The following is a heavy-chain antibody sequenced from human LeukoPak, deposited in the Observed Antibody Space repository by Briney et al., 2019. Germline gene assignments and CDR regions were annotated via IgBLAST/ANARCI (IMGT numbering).Heavy chain of an antibody. J-gene: IGHJ4*02. Sequence: GGSLRLSCAASKFTFSSYWMHWVRQAPGKGLVWVSRINPDGSTTNYADSVKGRFTISRDNAKNTLYLQMNSLRAEDTAVYYCARFHETVAAAGFVSGPSDYWGQGTLVTVSS. D-gene: IGHD6-13*01. CDR1: KFTFSSYW. CDR2: INPDGSTT. CDR3: ARFHETVAAAGFVSGPSDY. V-gene: IGHV3-74*01.